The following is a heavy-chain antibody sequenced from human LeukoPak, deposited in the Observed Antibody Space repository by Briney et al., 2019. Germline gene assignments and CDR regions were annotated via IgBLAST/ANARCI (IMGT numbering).Heavy chain of an antibody. V-gene: IGHV3-73*01. CDR2: IRSKANSYAT. CDR1: GFTFSGSA. J-gene: IGHJ6*03. CDR3: ARDLYSGSYYYYYYMDV. Sequence: PGGSLRLSCAASGFTFSGSAMHWVRQASGKGLEWVGRIRSKANSYATAYAASVKGRFTISRDDSKNTAYLQMNSLRAEDTAVYYCARDLYSGSYYYYYYMDVWGKGTTVTVSS. D-gene: IGHD1-26*01.